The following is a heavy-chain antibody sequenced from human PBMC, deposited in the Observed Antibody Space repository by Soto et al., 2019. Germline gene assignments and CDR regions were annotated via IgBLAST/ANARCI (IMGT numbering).Heavy chain of an antibody. CDR3: ARGSQNSGWF. J-gene: IGHJ4*02. V-gene: IGHV6-1*01. CDR1: GDSVSSTSAA. Sequence: SPTLSLTCAISGDSVSSTSAAWSWIRQSPSRGLEWLGRTYYRSKWHSDYAVSVKSRITINPDTSKNQFSLQLNSVTPEDTAVYYWARGSQNSGWFWCQGTLVTVS. CDR2: TYYRSKWHS. D-gene: IGHD6-19*01.